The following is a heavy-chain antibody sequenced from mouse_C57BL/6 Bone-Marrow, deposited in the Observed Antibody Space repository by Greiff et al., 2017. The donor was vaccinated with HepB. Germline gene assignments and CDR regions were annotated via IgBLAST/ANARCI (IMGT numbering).Heavy chain of an antibody. CDR2: IYPGSGST. CDR1: GYTFTSYW. D-gene: IGHD1-1*01. CDR3: ARDPVVDWYFDV. Sequence: VQLQQSGAELVKPGASVKMSCKASGYTFTSYWITWVKQRPGQGLEWIGDIYPGSGSTNYNEKFKGKATLTVDTSSSTAYMQLSSLTSEDSAVYYCARDPVVDWYFDVWGTGTTVTVSS. J-gene: IGHJ1*03. V-gene: IGHV1-55*01.